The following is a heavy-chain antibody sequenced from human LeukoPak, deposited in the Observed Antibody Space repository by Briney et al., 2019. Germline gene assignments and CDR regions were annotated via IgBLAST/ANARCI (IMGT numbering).Heavy chain of an antibody. Sequence: GGSLRLSCSASGFTFSSYAMHWVRQAPGKGLEYVSAISSNGGSTYYADSVKGRFTISRDNSKNTLYLQMNSLRAEDTAVYYCAKDSGNFRKKYYYDSSGYYTDWGQGTLVTVSS. D-gene: IGHD3-22*01. V-gene: IGHV3-64*04. J-gene: IGHJ4*02. CDR3: AKDSGNFRKKYYYDSSGYYTD. CDR2: ISSNGGST. CDR1: GFTFSSYA.